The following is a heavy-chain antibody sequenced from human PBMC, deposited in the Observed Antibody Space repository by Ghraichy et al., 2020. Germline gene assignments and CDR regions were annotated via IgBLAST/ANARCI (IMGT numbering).Heavy chain of an antibody. CDR1: GGSISSYY. CDR2: IYYSGST. D-gene: IGHD1-26*01. Sequence: SQTLSLTCTVSGGSISSYYWSWIRQPPGKGLEWIGYIYYSGSTHYNPSLKSRVTISVDTSKNQYSLKLSSVTAADTAVYYCARSRRGSYSEETFDYWGPGTLVTVSA. V-gene: IGHV4-59*01. CDR3: ARSRRGSYSEETFDY. J-gene: IGHJ4*02.